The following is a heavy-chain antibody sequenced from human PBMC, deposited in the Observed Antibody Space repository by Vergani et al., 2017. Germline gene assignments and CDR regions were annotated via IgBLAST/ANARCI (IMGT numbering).Heavy chain of an antibody. CDR1: GFTFSSYA. CDR3: ARGPIAVAGTYYYYYMDV. V-gene: IGHV3-30-3*01. J-gene: IGHJ6*03. CDR2: ISYEGSNK. D-gene: IGHD6-19*01. Sequence: QVQLVESGGGVVQPGRSLRLSCAASGFTFSSYAMHWVRQAPGKGLEWVAVISYEGSNKYYADSVKGRFTISRDNSKNTLYLQMNSLRAEETAVYDCARGPIAVAGTYYYYYMDVWGKGTTVTVSS.